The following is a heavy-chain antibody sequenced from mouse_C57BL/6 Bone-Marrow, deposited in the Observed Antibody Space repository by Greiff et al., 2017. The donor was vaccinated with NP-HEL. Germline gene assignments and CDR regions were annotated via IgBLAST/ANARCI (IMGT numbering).Heavy chain of an antibody. CDR3: ARGRSSWFAY. J-gene: IGHJ3*01. Sequence: QVQLQQPGAELVRPGTSVKLSCKASGYTFTSYWMHWVKQRPGQGLEWIGVIDPSDSYTNYNQKFKGKATLTVDTSSSTAYMQLSSLTSEDSAVYYCARGRSSWFAYWGQGTLVTVSA. CDR1: GYTFTSYW. CDR2: IDPSDSYT. V-gene: IGHV1-59*01.